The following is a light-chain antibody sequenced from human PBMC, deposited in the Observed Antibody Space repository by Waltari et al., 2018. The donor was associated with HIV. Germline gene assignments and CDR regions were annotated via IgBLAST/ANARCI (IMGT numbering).Light chain of an antibody. V-gene: IGLV1-40*01. CDR3: QSYDSNLSGLV. CDR1: RSNVWASYD. J-gene: IGLJ2*01. CDR2: GNN. Sequence: HSVLTQPPSVSGAPGQKVTISCTGSRSNVWASYDVHWYQQVPGTAPRLLIHGNNYRPSGVPDRFSASRSGTSASLAITGLQADDEADYYCQSYDSNLSGLVFGGGTKLTVL.